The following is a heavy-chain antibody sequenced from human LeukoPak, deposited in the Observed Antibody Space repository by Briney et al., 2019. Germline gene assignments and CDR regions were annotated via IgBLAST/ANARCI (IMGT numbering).Heavy chain of an antibody. D-gene: IGHD3-3*01. Sequence: APVKVSCKASGYTFTSYGISWVHQAPAQGLEWMGWISAYNGNTNYAQKLQGRVTMTTDTSTSTAYMELRSLRSDDTAVYFCARVEGPSIFGVVDYWGPGTLVTVSS. V-gene: IGHV1-18*01. CDR3: ARVEGPSIFGVVDY. CDR2: ISAYNGNT. J-gene: IGHJ4*02. CDR1: GYTFTSYG.